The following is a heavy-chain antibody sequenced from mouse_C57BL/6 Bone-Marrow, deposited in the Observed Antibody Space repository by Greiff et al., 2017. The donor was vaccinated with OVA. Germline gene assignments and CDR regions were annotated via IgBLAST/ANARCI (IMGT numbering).Heavy chain of an antibody. D-gene: IGHD2-3*01. CDR1: GYTFTSYG. CDR2: IYPRSGNT. V-gene: IGHV1-81*01. J-gene: IGHJ2*01. CDR3: AKEGWLLGYFDY. Sequence: QVQLQQSGAELARPGASVKLSCKASGYTFTSYGISWVKQRTGQGLEWIGEIYPRSGNTYYNEKFKGKATLTADKSSSTAYMELRSLTSEDSAVYFCAKEGWLLGYFDYWGQGTTLTVSS.